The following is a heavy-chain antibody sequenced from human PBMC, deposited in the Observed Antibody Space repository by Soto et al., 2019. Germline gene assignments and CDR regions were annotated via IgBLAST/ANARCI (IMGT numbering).Heavy chain of an antibody. CDR1: GFTLTTYT. Sequence: EESLRLSCVASGFTLTTYTMNWVRQAPGTGLEWVSSINGRSNYKYYSESVKGRFTISRDNAQNSLFLQMSRLGPEDTAVYYCVREDGVVGASSAFDSWGQGTPVTVSS. D-gene: IGHD1-26*01. CDR2: INGRSNYK. CDR3: VREDGVVGASSAFDS. J-gene: IGHJ4*02. V-gene: IGHV3-21*01.